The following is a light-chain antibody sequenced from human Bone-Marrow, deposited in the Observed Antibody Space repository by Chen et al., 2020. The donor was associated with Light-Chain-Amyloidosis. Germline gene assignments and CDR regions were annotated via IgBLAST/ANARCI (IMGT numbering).Light chain of an antibody. CDR1: QTVNSNY. CDR3: QQYGSSPWT. J-gene: IGKJ1*01. CDR2: GAS. V-gene: IGKV3-20*01. Sequence: EIVLTQSPGTLSLSPGERATLSCRASQTVNSNYLAWFQQKAGQAPRLLIYGASSRATDIPDRFSGSASGTDFTLTINRLETEDFAVYYCQQYGSSPWTFGQGTKVEIK.